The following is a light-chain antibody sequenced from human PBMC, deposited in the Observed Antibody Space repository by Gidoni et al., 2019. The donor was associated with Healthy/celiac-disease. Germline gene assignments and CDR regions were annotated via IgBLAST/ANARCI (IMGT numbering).Light chain of an antibody. CDR3: AVWEDIVNGSL. CDR1: SPNIRTNT. J-gene: IGLJ2*01. V-gene: IGLV1-44*01. Sequence: QSVLTQPPSASGTPGQRVTISCSGSSPNIRTNTVHWYQQFPGTAPELLIYNNNRRPSWVPDPFSGSKSGSSAPLAISGLQSEDEADYYCAVWEDIVNGSLFGGGTKLTVL. CDR2: NNN.